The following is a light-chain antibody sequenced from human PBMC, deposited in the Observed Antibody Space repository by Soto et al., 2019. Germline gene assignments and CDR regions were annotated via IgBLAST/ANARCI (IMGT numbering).Light chain of an antibody. CDR3: SSYAGSNNYV. J-gene: IGLJ1*01. CDR2: AVN. CDR1: SSDVGGYKY. Sequence: QPALTQPPSASGSPGQSVTISCTGTSSDVGGYKYVSWYQQYPGKAPKLMIYAVNKRPSGVPDRFSGSKSGNTASLTVSGLQAEDEADYYCSSYAGSNNYVFGTGTKVTVL. V-gene: IGLV2-8*01.